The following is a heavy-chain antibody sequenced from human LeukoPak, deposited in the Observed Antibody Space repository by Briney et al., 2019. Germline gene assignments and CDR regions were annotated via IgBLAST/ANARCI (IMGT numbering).Heavy chain of an antibody. CDR1: GGTFSSYA. CDR3: ARVGGPLGYCSGGSCPNWFDP. CDR2: IIPIFGTA. D-gene: IGHD2-15*01. J-gene: IGHJ5*02. V-gene: IGHV1-69*06. Sequence: VASVKVSCKASGGTFSSYAISWVQQAPGQGLEWMGGIIPIFGTANYAQKFQGRVTITADKSTSTAYMELSSLRSEDTAVYHCARVGGPLGYCSGGSCPNWFDPWGQGTLVTVSS.